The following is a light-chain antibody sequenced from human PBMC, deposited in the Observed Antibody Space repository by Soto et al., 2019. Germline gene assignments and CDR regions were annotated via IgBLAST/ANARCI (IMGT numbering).Light chain of an antibody. CDR1: SSNIGAGYD. V-gene: IGLV1-40*01. Sequence: QSVLTQPPSVSGAPGQRVTISCTWSSSNIGAGYDVHWYQQLPGTAPKLLIYGNSNRPSGVPDRFSGSKSGTSASLAITGLQAEDEAEYDCQSYDSSRSAYVVFGGGTQLTVL. CDR3: QSYDSSRSAYVV. CDR2: GNS. J-gene: IGLJ2*01.